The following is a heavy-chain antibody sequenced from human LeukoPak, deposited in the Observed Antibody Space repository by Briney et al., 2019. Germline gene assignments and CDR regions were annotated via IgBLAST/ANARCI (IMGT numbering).Heavy chain of an antibody. J-gene: IGHJ3*02. CDR1: GFTFSSYD. CDR3: ARIGVDAFDI. Sequence: PGGSLGLSCAASGFTFSSYDMHWVRQATGKGLEWVSAIGTDGDTFYPGSVKGRFTISRDNAENSLYLQMNSLRAEDTAVYYCARIGVDAFDIWGQGTMVTVSS. CDR2: IGTDGDT. V-gene: IGHV3-13*01.